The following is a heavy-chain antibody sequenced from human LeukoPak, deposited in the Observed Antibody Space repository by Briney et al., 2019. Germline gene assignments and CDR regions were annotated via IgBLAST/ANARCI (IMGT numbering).Heavy chain of an antibody. V-gene: IGHV1-18*01. CDR1: GYTFTSYG. D-gene: IGHD4-23*01. CDR3: ASRNYGGNPTDAFDI. CDR2: ISAYNGNT. J-gene: IGHJ3*02. Sequence: GASVKVSCKASGYTFTSYGISWVRQAPGQGLEWMGWISAYNGNTNYAQKLQGRVTMTTDTSTSTAYMELRSLRSDDTAVYYCASRNYGGNPTDAFDIWGQGTMVTVSS.